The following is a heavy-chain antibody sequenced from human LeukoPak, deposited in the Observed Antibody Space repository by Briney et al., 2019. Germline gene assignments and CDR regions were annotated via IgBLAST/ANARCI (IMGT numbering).Heavy chain of an antibody. CDR3: ARGRGYSSSWYWFDP. V-gene: IGHV4-59*12. J-gene: IGHJ5*02. D-gene: IGHD6-13*01. CDR1: GGSMSPYH. Sequence: SETLSLTCTVSGGSMSPYHWGWIRQPPGKGLEWTGYIYYSGSTNYNPSLNSRVTISVDTSKNQFSLKLSSVTAADTAVYYCARGRGYSSSWYWFDPWGQGTLVTVSS. CDR2: IYYSGST.